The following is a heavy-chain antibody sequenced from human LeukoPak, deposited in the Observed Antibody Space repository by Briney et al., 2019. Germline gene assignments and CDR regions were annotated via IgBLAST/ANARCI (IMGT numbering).Heavy chain of an antibody. Sequence: ASVKVSCKASGYTFTSYGISWVRQAPGQGLEWMGWISAYNGNTNYAQKLQGRVTMTTDTSTSTAYMELRSLRSDDTAVYYCARDEKGAGGDSHPFDYWGQGTLVTVSS. V-gene: IGHV1-18*01. CDR3: ARDEKGAGGDSHPFDY. CDR1: GYTFTSYG. CDR2: ISAYNGNT. D-gene: IGHD4/OR15-4a*01. J-gene: IGHJ4*02.